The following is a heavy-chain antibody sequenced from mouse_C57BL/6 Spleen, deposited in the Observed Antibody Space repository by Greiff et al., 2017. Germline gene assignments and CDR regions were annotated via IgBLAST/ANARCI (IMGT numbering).Heavy chain of an antibody. Sequence: VQLKESGPVLVKPGASVKMSCKASGYTFTDYYLHWVKQSHGQSLEWIGVINPYNGGTSYNQKFKGKATLTVDKSSSTAYMELNSLTSEDSAVYYCARSAQATLIDYWGQGTTLTVSS. D-gene: IGHD3-2*02. V-gene: IGHV1-19*01. CDR1: GYTFTDYY. CDR3: ARSAQATLIDY. J-gene: IGHJ2*01. CDR2: INPYNGGT.